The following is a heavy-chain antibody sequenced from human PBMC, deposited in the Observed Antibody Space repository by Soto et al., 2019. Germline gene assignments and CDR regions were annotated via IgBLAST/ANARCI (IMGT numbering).Heavy chain of an antibody. J-gene: IGHJ3*02. CDR3: AREYYYDSSGYHLGDAFDI. D-gene: IGHD3-22*01. CDR1: GVTFGSYS. V-gene: IGHV3-48*01. Sequence: GGFLRLSCAASGVTFGSYSMNRVRQAPGKGLEWVSYISSSSSTIYYADSVKGRFTISRDNAKNSLYLQMNSLRAEDTAVYYCAREYYYDSSGYHLGDAFDIWGQGTMVTV. CDR2: ISSSSSTI.